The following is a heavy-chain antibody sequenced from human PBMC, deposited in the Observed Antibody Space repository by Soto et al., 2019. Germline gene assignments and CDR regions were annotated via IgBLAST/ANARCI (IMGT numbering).Heavy chain of an antibody. CDR1: GFIFENFG. Sequence: PGGSLRLSCAASGFIFENFGMSWVRQAPGKGLEWISSISVSGFKKYYADSVKGRFTISRDNSNKTLYLQMTSLTAEDSAMYFCARGWTEYYPGSRNFEFWGRGTLVTVSS. J-gene: IGHJ4*02. D-gene: IGHD3-10*01. CDR2: ISVSGFKK. CDR3: ARGWTEYYPGSRNFEF. V-gene: IGHV3-23*01.